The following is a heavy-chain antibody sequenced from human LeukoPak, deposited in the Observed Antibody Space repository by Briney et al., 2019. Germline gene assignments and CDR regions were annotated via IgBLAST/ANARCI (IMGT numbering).Heavy chain of an antibody. Sequence: SETLSLTCTVSGGSISGYYWSWIRQPPGKGLEWIGEINHRGSTKYNPSLKSRVTISIDTSKNQFSLKLSSVTAADTAVYYCARQLMIDYYYYYYYMDVWGRGTTVTISS. CDR1: GGSISGYY. V-gene: IGHV4-34*01. D-gene: IGHD3-22*01. CDR3: ARQLMIDYYYYYYYMDV. CDR2: INHRGST. J-gene: IGHJ6*03.